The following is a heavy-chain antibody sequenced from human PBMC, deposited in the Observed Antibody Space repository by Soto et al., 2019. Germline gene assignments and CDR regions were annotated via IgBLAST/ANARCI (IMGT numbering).Heavy chain of an antibody. Sequence: VQLVESGGGLVQPGGSLRLSCAASGFTFSDHYMDWVRQAPGKGLEWVAVIWYDGSNKYYADSVKGRFTISRDNSKNTLYLQMNSLRAEDTAVYYCARGKRTDTKYYYYYYGMDVWGQGTTVTVSS. CDR2: IWYDGSNK. CDR1: GFTFSDHY. D-gene: IGHD2-8*01. J-gene: IGHJ6*02. CDR3: ARGKRTDTKYYYYYYGMDV. V-gene: IGHV3-33*08.